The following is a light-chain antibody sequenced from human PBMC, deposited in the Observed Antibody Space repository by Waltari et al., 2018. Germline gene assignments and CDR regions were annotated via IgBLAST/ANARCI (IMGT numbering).Light chain of an antibody. CDR3: AAWDDSLDACV. J-gene: IGLJ3*02. CDR1: SSTIGNNA. V-gene: IGLV1-36*01. CDR2: YDD. Sequence: SVLTQPPSVSEAPRQRVTISCSGSSSTIGNNAVSRYQQLPGKAPKVLIFYDDQLPSGVSDRFSGSKSGTSASLAISGLQSEDEADYYCAAWDDSLDACVFGGGTKLTVL.